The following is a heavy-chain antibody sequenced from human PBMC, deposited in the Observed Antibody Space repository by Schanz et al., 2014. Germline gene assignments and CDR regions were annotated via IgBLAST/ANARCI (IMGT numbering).Heavy chain of an antibody. V-gene: IGHV1-46*03. J-gene: IGHJ3*01. CDR1: GYTFTSYY. CDR3: ARGPSTGAFDF. Sequence: QGQLVQSGAEVKKPGASVKVSCEASGYTFTSYYIHWFRQAPGQGLEWMGLINPSVGNTNYAQKFRGRVTMTRDTSTSTVYMELSSLRSEDTAVYFCARGPSTGAFDFWGQGTMVTVSS. CDR2: INPSVGNT.